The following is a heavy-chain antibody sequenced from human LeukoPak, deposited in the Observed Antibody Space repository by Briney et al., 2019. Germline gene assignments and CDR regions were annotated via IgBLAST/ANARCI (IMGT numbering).Heavy chain of an antibody. D-gene: IGHD3-10*01. Sequence: GGSMSLSCAASALTFSSYWVSWVRQAPGKVREWMATIKQDGSEKYYVDAVKGRFTISRDNAKNSLYLQMNSLRAEDTAVYYCARHRVLLWFGELLNFDYWGQGTLVTVSS. CDR3: ARHRVLLWFGELLNFDY. CDR1: ALTFSSYW. J-gene: IGHJ4*02. V-gene: IGHV3-7*01. CDR2: IKQDGSEK.